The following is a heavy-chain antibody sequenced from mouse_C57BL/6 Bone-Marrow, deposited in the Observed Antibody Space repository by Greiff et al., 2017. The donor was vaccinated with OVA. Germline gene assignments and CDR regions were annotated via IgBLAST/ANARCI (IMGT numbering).Heavy chain of an antibody. Sequence: VQLQQSGAELVKPGASVKMSCKASGYTFTSYWMQWVKQRPGQGLEWIGEIDPSDRYTNYNQKFKGKATLTVDKSSSTAYMQLSSLTSEDSAVDYCARYGYDYFDYWGKGTTLTVSS. CDR1: GYTFTSYW. D-gene: IGHD2-2*01. CDR2: IDPSDRYT. V-gene: IGHV1-50*01. CDR3: ARYGYDYFDY. J-gene: IGHJ2*01.